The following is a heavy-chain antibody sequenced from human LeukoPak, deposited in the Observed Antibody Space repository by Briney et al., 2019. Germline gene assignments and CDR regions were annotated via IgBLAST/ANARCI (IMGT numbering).Heavy chain of an antibody. CDR3: ARQSYYDNLTGRYGMDV. J-gene: IGHJ6*02. D-gene: IGHD3-9*01. CDR1: GGSFSGYY. Sequence: SETLSLTCAVYGGSFSGYYWSWIRQPPGKGLEWIGYIYYTGSTNYNPSLKSRVTISVDASKNQFSLKWSSVTAADTAVYYCARQSYYDNLTGRYGMDVWGQGTTVTVSS. CDR2: IYYTGST. V-gene: IGHV4-34*01.